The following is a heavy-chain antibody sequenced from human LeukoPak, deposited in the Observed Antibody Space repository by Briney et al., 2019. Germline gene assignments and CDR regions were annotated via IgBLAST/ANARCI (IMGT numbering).Heavy chain of an antibody. Sequence: GGSLRLSCAASGFTFISYAMSWVRQAPGKGLEWVSSISGSGGRTSYADSVQGRFTISRDNSRNTLYLELNSLRAEDAAVYFCAMAVIGSGWTLDYRGQGTLVTVS. CDR1: GFTFISYA. CDR2: ISGSGGRT. V-gene: IGHV3-23*01. CDR3: AMAVIGSGWTLDY. D-gene: IGHD6-19*01. J-gene: IGHJ4*02.